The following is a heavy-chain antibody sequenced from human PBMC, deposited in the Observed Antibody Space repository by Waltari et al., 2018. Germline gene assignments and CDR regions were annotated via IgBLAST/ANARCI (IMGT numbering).Heavy chain of an antibody. V-gene: IGHV1-8*01. CDR1: GYTFTSYD. J-gene: IGHJ6*02. Sequence: QVQLVQSGAEVKKPGASVKVSCKASGYTFTSYDINWVRQATGQGLEWMGWFNPSSGNTGYAQKFQGRVTLTRNTSISTAYMELSSLRSEDTAVYYCASHEGGVIGNYYYYGMDVWGQGTTVTVSS. CDR3: ASHEGGVIGNYYYYGMDV. CDR2: FNPSSGNT. D-gene: IGHD3-16*02.